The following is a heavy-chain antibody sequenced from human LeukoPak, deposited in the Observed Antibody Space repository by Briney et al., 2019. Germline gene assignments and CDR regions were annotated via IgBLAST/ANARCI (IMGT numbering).Heavy chain of an antibody. Sequence: SETLSLTCTVSGGSISSYYWSWIRQPPGKGLEWTGYIYYSGSTNYNPSLKSRVTISVDTSKNQFSLKLSSVTAADTAVYYCARPKRGFRAFDIWGQGTMVTVSS. CDR2: IYYSGST. CDR3: ARPKRGFRAFDI. D-gene: IGHD3-10*01. J-gene: IGHJ3*02. V-gene: IGHV4-59*08. CDR1: GGSISSYY.